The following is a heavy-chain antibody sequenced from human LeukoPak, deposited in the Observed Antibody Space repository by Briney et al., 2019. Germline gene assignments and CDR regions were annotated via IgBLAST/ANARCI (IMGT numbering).Heavy chain of an antibody. J-gene: IGHJ4*02. Sequence: GGSLRLSCAASGFTFSSYGMHWVRQAPGKGLEWVAVIWYDGSNKYYADSVKGRFAISRDNSKNTLYLQMNSLRAEDTAVYYCARVSTGDSFDYWGQGTLVTVSS. D-gene: IGHD1-14*01. CDR1: GFTFSSYG. CDR3: ARVSTGDSFDY. CDR2: IWYDGSNK. V-gene: IGHV3-33*01.